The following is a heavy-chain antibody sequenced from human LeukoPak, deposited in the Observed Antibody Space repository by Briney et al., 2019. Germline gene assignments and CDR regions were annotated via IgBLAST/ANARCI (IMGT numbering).Heavy chain of an antibody. Sequence: PETLSLTCTVSGGSISSYYWSWIRQPPGKGLEWIGYIYYSGSTNYNPSLKSRVTISVDTSKNQFSLKLSSVTAADTAVYYCARDKYGDHPDYWGQGTLVTVSS. D-gene: IGHD4-17*01. J-gene: IGHJ4*02. CDR2: IYYSGST. V-gene: IGHV4-59*01. CDR1: GGSISSYY. CDR3: ARDKYGDHPDY.